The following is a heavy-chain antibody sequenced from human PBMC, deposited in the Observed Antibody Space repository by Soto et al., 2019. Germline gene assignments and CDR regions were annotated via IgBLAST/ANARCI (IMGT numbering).Heavy chain of an antibody. CDR3: GRTKDYFYGVDV. CDR1: GVSISSSQW. V-gene: IGHV4-4*02. CDR2: IYHNERT. J-gene: IGHJ6*02. Sequence: QVQLQESGPGLVKPSGTLSLTCAVSGVSISSSQWWSWVRQPPGKGLEWIGEIYHNERTNYNPSLKSRRTMSLDKSKNQVSLKLSSVTVADTATYYCGRTKDYFYGVDVWGQGTTVTVSS.